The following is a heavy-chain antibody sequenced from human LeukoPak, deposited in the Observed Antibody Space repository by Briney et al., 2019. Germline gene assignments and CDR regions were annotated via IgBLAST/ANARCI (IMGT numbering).Heavy chain of an antibody. Sequence: PGGSLRLSCAASGFTFSSYAMSWLRQAPGKGLEWVSSSNGSGGSIYYAESVKGRFTISRDKYKRTLYLQMKSMGAEDTAIYYCAKEVVEAAVEFGGWGHGTLVSASS. CDR1: GFTFSSYA. J-gene: IGHJ4*01. CDR3: AKEVVEAAVEFGG. D-gene: IGHD3-16*01. V-gene: IGHV3-23*01. CDR2: SNGSGGSI.